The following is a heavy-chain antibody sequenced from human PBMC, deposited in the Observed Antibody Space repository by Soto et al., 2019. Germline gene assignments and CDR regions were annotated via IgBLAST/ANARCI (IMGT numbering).Heavy chain of an antibody. J-gene: IGHJ4*02. CDR2: INSDGSST. Sequence: EVQLVESGGGLVQPGGSLRLSCAASGFTFSSYWMHWVHQATGKGLVWVSRINSDGSSTTYADSVKGRFTISRDNAKNTLYLQMNSLRAEDTAVYYCAKGGGKIIDYWGQGTLVTVSS. CDR1: GFTFSSYW. CDR3: AKGGGKIIDY. V-gene: IGHV3-74*01. D-gene: IGHD2-15*01.